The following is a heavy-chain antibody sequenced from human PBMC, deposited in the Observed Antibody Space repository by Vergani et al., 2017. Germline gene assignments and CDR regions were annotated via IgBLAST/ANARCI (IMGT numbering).Heavy chain of an antibody. J-gene: IGHJ3*02. CDR3: ASWMKTYYDILTGYVDAFDI. V-gene: IGHV1-18*01. CDR1: GYTFTSYG. Sequence: QVQLVQSGAEVKKPGASVKVSCKASGYTFTSYGISWVRQAPGQGLEWMGWISAYNGNTNYAQKLQGRVTMTSDTSTSTVYMELSSLRSEDTAVYYCASWMKTYYDILTGYVDAFDIWGQGTMVTVSS. CDR2: ISAYNGNT. D-gene: IGHD3-9*01.